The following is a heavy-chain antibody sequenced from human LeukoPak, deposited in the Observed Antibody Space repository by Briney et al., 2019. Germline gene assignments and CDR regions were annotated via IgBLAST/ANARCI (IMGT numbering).Heavy chain of an antibody. J-gene: IGHJ1*01. CDR3: AKQAIIAVAGLVEYFQH. Sequence: GGSLRLSCAASGFTFSSYAMSWVRQAPGKGLEWVSAISGSGGSTYYADSVKGRFTISRDNSKNTLYLQMNSLRAEDTAVYYCAKQAIIAVAGLVEYFQHWGQGTLVTVSS. D-gene: IGHD6-19*01. CDR1: GFTFSSYA. CDR2: ISGSGGST. V-gene: IGHV3-23*01.